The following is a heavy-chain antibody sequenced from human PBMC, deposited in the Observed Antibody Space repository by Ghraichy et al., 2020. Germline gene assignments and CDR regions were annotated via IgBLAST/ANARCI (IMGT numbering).Heavy chain of an antibody. V-gene: IGHV3-23*01. CDR3: AKDVGRGGGSCFHH. CDR1: GFTFSSYA. CDR2: ISGSGGNT. J-gene: IGHJ1*01. D-gene: IGHD2-15*01. Sequence: GESLNISCAASGFTFSSYAMSWVRQAPGKGLEWVSAISGSGGNTYYADSVKGRFTFSRDNSKNTLYLQMNSLRAEDTAVYYCAKDVGRGGGSCFHHWGQGTLGTVSS.